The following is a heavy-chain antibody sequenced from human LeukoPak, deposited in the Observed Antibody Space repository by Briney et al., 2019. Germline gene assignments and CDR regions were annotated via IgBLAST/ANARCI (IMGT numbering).Heavy chain of an antibody. CDR2: IYYSGST. V-gene: IGHV4-39*07. Sequence: SETLSLTCTVSGGSISSSSYYWGWIRQPPGKGLEWIGSIYYSGSTYYNPSLKSRVTISVDTSKNQFSLKLSSVTAADTAVYYCAREGGTVTTPYFDYWGQGTLVTVSS. D-gene: IGHD4-17*01. J-gene: IGHJ4*02. CDR3: AREGGTVTTPYFDY. CDR1: GGSISSSSYY.